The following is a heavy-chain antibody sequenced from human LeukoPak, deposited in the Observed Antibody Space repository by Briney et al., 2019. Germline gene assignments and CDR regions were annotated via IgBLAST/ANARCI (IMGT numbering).Heavy chain of an antibody. CDR2: IYTSGST. V-gene: IGHV4-61*02. CDR1: GGSISSGSYY. D-gene: IGHD6-19*01. J-gene: IGHJ3*02. Sequence: SETLSLTCTVSGGSISSGSYYWSWIRQPAGKGLEWIGRIYTSGSTNYNPSLKSRVTISVDTSKNQFSLKLSSVTAADTAVYYCAGTPAVGEAVEFDIWGQGTMVTVSS. CDR3: AGTPAVGEAVEFDI.